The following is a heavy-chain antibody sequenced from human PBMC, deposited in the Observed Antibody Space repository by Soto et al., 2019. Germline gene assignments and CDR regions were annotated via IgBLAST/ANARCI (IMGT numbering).Heavy chain of an antibody. J-gene: IGHJ5*02. CDR1: GFSLTSPGMC. Sequence: SGPTLVNPTETLTLTCTFSGFSLTSPGMCVSWIRQPPGKALEWLALIDWDDDKYYSTSLKTRLTISKDTSKNQVVLTMTNMDPVDTATYYCARGRGQQLDKPGNWFDPWGQGTLVTVSS. CDR3: ARGRGQQLDKPGNWFDP. D-gene: IGHD6-13*01. CDR2: IDWDDDK. V-gene: IGHV2-70*01.